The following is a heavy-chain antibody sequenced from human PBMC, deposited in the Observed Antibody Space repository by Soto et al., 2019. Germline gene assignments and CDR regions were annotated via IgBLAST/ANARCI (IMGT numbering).Heavy chain of an antibody. V-gene: IGHV1-8*01. CDR1: GYTFTSYD. CDR2: MNPNSGNT. D-gene: IGHD1-7*01. J-gene: IGHJ6*02. Sequence: ASVKVSCKASGYTFTSYDINWVRQATGQGLEWMGWMNPNSGNTGYAQKFQGRVTMTRNTSISTAYMELSSLRSEDTAVYYCARERQPWNYVAYYGMDVWGQGTRVTVSS. CDR3: ARERQPWNYVAYYGMDV.